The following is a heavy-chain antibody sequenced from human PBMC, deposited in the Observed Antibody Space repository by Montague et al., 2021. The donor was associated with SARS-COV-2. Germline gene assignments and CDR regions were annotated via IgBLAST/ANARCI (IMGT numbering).Heavy chain of an antibody. J-gene: IGHJ4*02. CDR2: IYYTGET. V-gene: IGHV4-59*01. Sequence: SETLSLTCSFSGGFIRSYYWSWIRLPPGKPLEWLGYIYYTGETTXNPSLKSRVTISVDTSRSQFSLRLTSVTAADTAVYFCARFWSGYVDKWSQGTLVTVSS. CDR3: ARFWSGYVDK. CDR1: GGFIRSYY. D-gene: IGHD3-3*01.